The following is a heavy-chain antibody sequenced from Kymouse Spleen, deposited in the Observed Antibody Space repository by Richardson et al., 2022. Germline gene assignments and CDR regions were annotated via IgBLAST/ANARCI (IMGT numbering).Heavy chain of an antibody. CDR3: ARVSYVLRYFDWLLFFDY. CDR2: IKQDGSEK. J-gene: IGHJ4*02. V-gene: IGHV3-7*01. CDR1: GFTFSSYW. Sequence: EVQLVESGGGLVQPGGSLRLSCAASGFTFSSYWMSWVRQAPGKGLEWVANIKQDGSEKYYVDSVKGRFTISRDNAKNSLYLQMNSLRAEDTAVYYCARVSYVLRYFDWLLFFDYWGQGTLVTVSS. D-gene: IGHD3-9*01.